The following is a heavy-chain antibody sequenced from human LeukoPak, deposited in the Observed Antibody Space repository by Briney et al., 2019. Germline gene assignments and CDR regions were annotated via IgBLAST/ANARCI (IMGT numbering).Heavy chain of an antibody. V-gene: IGHV3-21*04. Sequence: GGSLRLSCAASGFTFSSYTMNWVRRAPGKGLEWVSFISSTSTYISYADSVKGRFSISRDNSKNTLYLQMNSLRAEDTAVYYCARDRGYSYGYSYYYYMDVWGKGTTVTVSS. CDR1: GFTFSSYT. D-gene: IGHD5-18*01. CDR3: ARDRGYSYGYSYYYYMDV. CDR2: ISSTSTYI. J-gene: IGHJ6*03.